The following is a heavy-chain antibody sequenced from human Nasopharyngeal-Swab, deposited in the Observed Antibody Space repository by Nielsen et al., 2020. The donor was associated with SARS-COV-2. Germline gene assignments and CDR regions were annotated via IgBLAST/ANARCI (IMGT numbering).Heavy chain of an antibody. CDR1: GFTINTYW. D-gene: IGHD5-18*01. V-gene: IGHV3-74*01. CDR3: TRGGYTHSMDV. CDR2: IDVDGSTT. Sequence: GGSLRLSCAASGFTINTYWMFWVRQAPGKGLVWVSHIDVDGSTTNYADSVQGRFTTSRDNAKNTLSLQMNSLRDEDSAMYYCTRGGYTHSMDVWGQGTTVTVSS. J-gene: IGHJ6*02.